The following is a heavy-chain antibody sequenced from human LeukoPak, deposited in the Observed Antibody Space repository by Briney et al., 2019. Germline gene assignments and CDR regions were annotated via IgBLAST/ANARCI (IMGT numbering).Heavy chain of an antibody. CDR3: ARDPPIWVPAANAFDI. CDR2: IYYSGST. J-gene: IGHJ3*02. CDR1: GGSISSSSYY. V-gene: IGHV4-39*07. D-gene: IGHD2-2*01. Sequence: PSETLSLTCTVSGGSISSSSYYWGWIRQPPGKGLEWIGSIYYSGSTYYNPSLKSRVTISVDTSKNQFSLKLSSVTAADTAVYYCARDPPIWVPAANAFDIWGQGTMVTVSS.